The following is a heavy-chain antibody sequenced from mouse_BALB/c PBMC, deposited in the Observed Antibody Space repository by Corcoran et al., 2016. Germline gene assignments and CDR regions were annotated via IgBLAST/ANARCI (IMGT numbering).Heavy chain of an antibody. V-gene: IGHV14-3*02. CDR3: ARTGSSYVFAY. Sequence: EVQLQQSGAELVKPGASVKLSCTASGFNIKDTYMHWVKQRPEQGLEWIGRIDPANGNTKYDPKFQGKDTITADTSSKTAYLQLSSLTSEDTAVYYCARTGSSYVFAYWCQGTLVTVSA. J-gene: IGHJ3*01. D-gene: IGHD1-1*01. CDR2: IDPANGNT. CDR1: GFNIKDTY.